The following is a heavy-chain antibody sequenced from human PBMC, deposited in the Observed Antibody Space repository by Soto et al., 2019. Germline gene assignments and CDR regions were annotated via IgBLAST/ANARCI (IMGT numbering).Heavy chain of an antibody. CDR3: ATSFGNAWYTY. CDR1: GGSISSSSYY. J-gene: IGHJ4*02. D-gene: IGHD3-16*01. Sequence: PSETLSLTCTVSGGSISSSSYYWGWIRQPPGKGLEWIGNIYYSGCTYYNPSLKSRLTISVDRSKNQFTLQLASVTVADTAIYYCATSFGNAWYTYWGQGTQVTVSS. CDR2: IYYSGCT. V-gene: IGHV4-39*06.